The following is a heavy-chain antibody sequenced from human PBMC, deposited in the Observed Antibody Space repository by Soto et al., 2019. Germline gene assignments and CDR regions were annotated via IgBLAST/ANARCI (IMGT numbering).Heavy chain of an antibody. D-gene: IGHD1-20*01. CDR3: AREVSGIQAFDY. Sequence: QVQLQESGPGLVKPSETLSLTCVVSGGSITSSYWWNWVRQPPGKGLEWIGEISHGGSTNFNPSLKSRATISVDKSKNHLSLKRDSVTAADTAVYYCAREVSGIQAFDYWGQGTLVTVSS. CDR2: ISHGGST. CDR1: GGSITSSYW. J-gene: IGHJ4*02. V-gene: IGHV4-4*02.